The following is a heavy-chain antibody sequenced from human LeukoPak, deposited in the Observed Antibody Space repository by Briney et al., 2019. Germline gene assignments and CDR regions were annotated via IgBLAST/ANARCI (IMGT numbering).Heavy chain of an antibody. CDR1: GFTFDDYG. V-gene: IGHV3-20*04. CDR2: INWNGGST. D-gene: IGHD6-13*01. CDR3: ARGIDSSSYYYYYMDV. J-gene: IGHJ6*03. Sequence: GGSLRLSCAASGFTFDDYGMSWVRQAPGKGLEWVSGINWNGGSTGYADSVKGRFTISRDNAKNSLYLQMNSLRAEDTALYYCARGIDSSSYYYYYMDVWGKGTTVTVSS.